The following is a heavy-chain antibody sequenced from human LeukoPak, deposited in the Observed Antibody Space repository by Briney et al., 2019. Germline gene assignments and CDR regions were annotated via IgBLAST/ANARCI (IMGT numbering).Heavy chain of an antibody. V-gene: IGHV3-48*03. CDR1: GFTFSTYE. CDR3: AELGIAMVGGV. CDR2: ISSSGSTI. J-gene: IGHJ6*04. D-gene: IGHD3-10*02. Sequence: GGSLRLSCAASGFTFSTYEMNWVRQAPGKGLEWVSYISSSGSTIYYADSVKGRFTISRDNAKNSLYLQMNSLRAEDTAVYYCAELGIAMVGGVWGKGTTVTISS.